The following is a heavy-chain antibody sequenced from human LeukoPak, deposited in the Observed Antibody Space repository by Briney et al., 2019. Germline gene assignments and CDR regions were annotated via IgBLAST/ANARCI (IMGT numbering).Heavy chain of an antibody. Sequence: GGSLRLSCAASGFTFSSYSMNWVRQAPGKGLEWVADIWYDGSNKYYADSVKGRFTISRDNSKNTLYLQMNSLRAEDTAVYYCAKSVTGATGYYFDYWGQGTLVTVSS. V-gene: IGHV3-33*06. J-gene: IGHJ4*02. CDR3: AKSVTGATGYYFDY. CDR2: IWYDGSNK. D-gene: IGHD1-26*01. CDR1: GFTFSSYS.